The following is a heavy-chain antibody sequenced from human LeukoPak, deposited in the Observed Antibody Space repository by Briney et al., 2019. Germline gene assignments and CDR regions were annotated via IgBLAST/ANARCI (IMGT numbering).Heavy chain of an antibody. CDR3: AIQRPAGNDY. CDR2: IRSGGDT. CDR1: GFTLSSYA. V-gene: IGHV3-23*01. D-gene: IGHD6-19*01. J-gene: IGHJ4*02. Sequence: GGSLRLSCVASGFTLSSYAMSWVRQAPGKGLEWVSAIRSGGDTFYADSVKGRFTISRDNSKNTLYLQMNSLRAEDTAVYYCAIQRPAGNDYWGQGTLVTVSS.